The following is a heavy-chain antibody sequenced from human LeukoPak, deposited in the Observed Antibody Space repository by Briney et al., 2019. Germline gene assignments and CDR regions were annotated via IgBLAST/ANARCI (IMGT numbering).Heavy chain of an antibody. CDR1: GFTFSSYG. V-gene: IGHV3-30*03. CDR3: ALSEENCSSTSCSYFQH. J-gene: IGHJ1*01. D-gene: IGHD2-2*01. CDR2: ISYDGSNK. Sequence: GGSLRLSCAASGFTFSSYGMHWVRQAPGKGLEWVAVISYDGSNKYYADSVKGRFTISRDNSKNTLYLQMNSLRAEDTAVYYCALSEENCSSTSCSYFQHWGQGTLVTVSS.